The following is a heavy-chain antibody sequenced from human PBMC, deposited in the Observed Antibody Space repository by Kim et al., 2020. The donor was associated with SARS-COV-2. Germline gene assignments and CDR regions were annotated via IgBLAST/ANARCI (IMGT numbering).Heavy chain of an antibody. J-gene: IGHJ4*02. Sequence: ADSVKGRFTISRKNSKNTLYLQMNSLRAEDTAVYYCAKGWGTMVQGVISYWGQGTLVTVSS. V-gene: IGHV3-30*02. D-gene: IGHD3-10*01. CDR3: AKGWGTMVQGVISY.